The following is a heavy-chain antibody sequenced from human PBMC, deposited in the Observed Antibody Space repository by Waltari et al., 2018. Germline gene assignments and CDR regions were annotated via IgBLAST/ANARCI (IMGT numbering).Heavy chain of an antibody. CDR2: IYHSGST. Sequence: QVQLQESGPGLVKPSETLSLTCTVSGYSISSGYYWGWIRQPPGKGLEWIGSIYHSGSTYYNPSLKSRVTISVDTSKNQFSLKLSSVTAADTAVYYCGSYYDAFDIWGQGTMVTVSS. J-gene: IGHJ3*02. CDR3: GSYYDAFDI. CDR1: GYSISSGYY. D-gene: IGHD1-26*01. V-gene: IGHV4-38-2*02.